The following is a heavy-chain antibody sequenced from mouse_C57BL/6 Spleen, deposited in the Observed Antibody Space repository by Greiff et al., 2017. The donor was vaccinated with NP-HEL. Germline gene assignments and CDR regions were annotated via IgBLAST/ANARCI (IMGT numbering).Heavy chain of an antibody. CDR3: ARFGVYYSNWYFDV. CDR2: INPSNGGT. J-gene: IGHJ1*03. V-gene: IGHV1-53*01. CDR1: GYTFTSYW. Sequence: QVQLQQSGTELVKPGASVKLSCKASGYTFTSYWMHWVKQRPGQGLEWIGNINPSNGGTNYNEKFKSKATLTVDKSSSTAYMQLSSLTSEDSAVYYCARFGVYYSNWYFDVWGTGTTVTVSS. D-gene: IGHD2-5*01.